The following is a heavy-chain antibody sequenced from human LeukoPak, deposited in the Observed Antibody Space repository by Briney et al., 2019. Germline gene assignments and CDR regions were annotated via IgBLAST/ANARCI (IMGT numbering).Heavy chain of an antibody. J-gene: IGHJ5*02. D-gene: IGHD2-15*01. V-gene: IGHV3-33*01. CDR3: IRGGPSTWS. CDR1: GFNFGIYG. Sequence: GGSLRLSCTASGFNFGIYGMHWVRQAPGKGLEWVAVMWDDGTNENYVESVKGRFSISRDNGQRTLFLQMNSLRPEDTAIYYCIRGGPSTWSWGQGTLVTVSS. CDR2: MWDDGTNE.